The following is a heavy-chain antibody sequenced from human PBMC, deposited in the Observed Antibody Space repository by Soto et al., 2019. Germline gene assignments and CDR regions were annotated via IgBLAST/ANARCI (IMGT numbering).Heavy chain of an antibody. CDR2: ISSTAGRT. D-gene: IGHD3-10*01. J-gene: IGHJ6*02. Sequence: RPRRLSGSTSGFTFNTYPMTWVRQGPGKGLEWVSSISSTAGRTSSYADSVKGRFAISRDFSDNTVYLQMNNLRVDDTAVYFCAKGVLSFHYGMEGWGQGTTVSVSS. CDR1: GFTFNTYP. CDR3: AKGVLSFHYGMEG. V-gene: IGHV3-23*01.